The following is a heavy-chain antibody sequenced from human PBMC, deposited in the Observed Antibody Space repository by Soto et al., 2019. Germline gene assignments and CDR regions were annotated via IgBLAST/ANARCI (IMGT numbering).Heavy chain of an antibody. D-gene: IGHD6-25*01. J-gene: IGHJ4*02. CDR2: ITGSP. Sequence: QVQLQESGPGLVEPSQTLSLTCTVSGASVSNTGYHWNWIRQRPGKGLEWIGQITGSPDYNPSLKSRVTISLDTSRNHFYQEVNSVTAADTAVYYCATLTAGGGGRGYWGQGTLVTVSS. CDR3: ATLTAGGGGRGY. CDR1: GASVSNTGYH. V-gene: IGHV4-31*03.